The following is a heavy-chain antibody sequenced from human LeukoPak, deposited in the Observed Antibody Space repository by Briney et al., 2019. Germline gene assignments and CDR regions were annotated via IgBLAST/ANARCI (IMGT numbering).Heavy chain of an antibody. CDR2: IHTSGST. J-gene: IGHJ6*03. D-gene: IGHD4-23*01. CDR3: ARASVVLYYMDV. V-gene: IGHV4-4*07. CDR1: GGSITSYY. Sequence: SETLSLTCTVSGGSITSYYWSWIRQPAGKGLEWIGRIHTSGSTSYNPSLKSRVTMSVDTSKNQFSLKLSSVTAADTAVYYCARASVVLYYMDVWGKGTTVTVSS.